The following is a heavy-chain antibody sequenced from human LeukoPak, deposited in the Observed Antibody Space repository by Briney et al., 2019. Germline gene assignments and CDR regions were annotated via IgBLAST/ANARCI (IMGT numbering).Heavy chain of an antibody. CDR3: ARDEYSSSYDY. D-gene: IGHD6-6*01. V-gene: IGHV3-21*01. Sequence: GGSLRLSCAASGFTFSSYSMNWVRQAPGKGLEWVSAISSSSSYIYYADSVKGRFTISRDNAKNSLYLRMNSLRAEDTAVYYCARDEYSSSYDYWGQGTLVTVSS. CDR2: ISSSSSYI. J-gene: IGHJ4*02. CDR1: GFTFSSYS.